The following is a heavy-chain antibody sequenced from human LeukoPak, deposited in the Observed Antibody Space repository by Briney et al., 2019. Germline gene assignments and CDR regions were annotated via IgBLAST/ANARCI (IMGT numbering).Heavy chain of an antibody. J-gene: IGHJ4*02. CDR2: ISPKSGAT. CDR1: GYTFIDYY. V-gene: IGHV1-2*02. CDR3: ARGEHYYDSSGREFEC. Sequence: ASVKVSCKTSGYTFIDYYMHWVRQAPGQGLGLMGWISPKSGATDYAQKFQGSVTMTWDTSMTTAYMQLSSLRSDDTAVYFCARGEHYYDSSGREFECWGQGTLVTVSS. D-gene: IGHD3-22*01.